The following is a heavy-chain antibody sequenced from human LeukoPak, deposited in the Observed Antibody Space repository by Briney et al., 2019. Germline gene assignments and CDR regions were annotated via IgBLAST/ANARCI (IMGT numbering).Heavy chain of an antibody. CDR3: VRDRSGWYHWFDP. D-gene: IGHD6-19*01. V-gene: IGHV4-4*02. CDR1: GGSISSSNW. CDR2: IYHSGST. J-gene: IGHJ5*02. Sequence: PSETLSLTCAVSGGSISSSNWWSWVRQPPGKGLEWIGEIYHSGSTNYNPSLKSRVTISVDKSKNQFSLKLSSVTAADTAVYYCVRDRSGWYHWFDPWGQGTLVTVSS.